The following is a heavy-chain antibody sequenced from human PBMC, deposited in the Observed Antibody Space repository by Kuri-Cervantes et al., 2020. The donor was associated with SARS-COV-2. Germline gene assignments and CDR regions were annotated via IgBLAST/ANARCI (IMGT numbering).Heavy chain of an antibody. J-gene: IGHJ6*02. V-gene: IGHV3-11*06. Sequence: GESLKISRAASGFTFSDYYMSWIRQAPGKGLEWVSYISSSSSYTNYADSVKGRFTISRDNAKNSLYLQMNSLRAEDTAVYYCARANVRAILSYYYYYGMDVWGQGTTVTVSS. CDR3: ARANVRAILSYYYYYGMDV. CDR2: ISSSSSYT. D-gene: IGHD3-16*02. CDR1: GFTFSDYY.